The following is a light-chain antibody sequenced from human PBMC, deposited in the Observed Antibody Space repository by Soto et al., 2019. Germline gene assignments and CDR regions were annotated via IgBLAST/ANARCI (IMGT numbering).Light chain of an antibody. J-gene: IGKJ2*01. CDR3: QQYNTYS. Sequence: DIQMTQSPPTLSASVGDRVTISCRASRIIGNWLAWYQQKPGKAPKLLIYGSSTLDSGVPSMISGTGSGKEFTLTISGLHPDDFATYCCQQYNTYSFGQGTHVEIK. CDR2: GSS. V-gene: IGKV1-5*03. CDR1: RIIGNW.